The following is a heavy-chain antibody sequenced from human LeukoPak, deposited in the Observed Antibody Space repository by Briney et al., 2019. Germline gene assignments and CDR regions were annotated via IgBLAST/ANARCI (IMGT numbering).Heavy chain of an antibody. CDR2: IYYSGST. CDR1: GGSISSSSYY. D-gene: IGHD3-3*01. J-gene: IGHJ5*02. Sequence: SETLSLTCTVSGGSISSSSYYWGWIRQPPGKGLEWIGSIYYSGSTYYNPSLKSRVSISVDTSKNQFSLKLSSVTAADTAVYYCARDFWSGYYTRWFDPWGQGTLVTVSS. CDR3: ARDFWSGYYTRWFDP. V-gene: IGHV4-39*02.